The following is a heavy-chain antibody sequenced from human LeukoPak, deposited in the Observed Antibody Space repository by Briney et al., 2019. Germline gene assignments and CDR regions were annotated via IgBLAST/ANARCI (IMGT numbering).Heavy chain of an antibody. D-gene: IGHD3-10*01. V-gene: IGHV3-30*04. CDR1: GFTFSSYA. CDR2: ISYDGSNK. Sequence: GGSLRLSCAASGFTFSSYAMHWVRQAPGKGLEWVAVISYDGSNKYYADSVKGRSTISRDNSKNTLYLQMNSLRAEDTAVYYCARHLVRGGSPLDYWGQGTLVTVSS. J-gene: IGHJ4*02. CDR3: ARHLVRGGSPLDY.